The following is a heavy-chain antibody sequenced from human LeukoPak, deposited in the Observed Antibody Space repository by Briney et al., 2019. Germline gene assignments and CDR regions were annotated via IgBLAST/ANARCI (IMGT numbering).Heavy chain of an antibody. CDR2: IGGSGVAT. CDR1: GFTFSTYG. J-gene: IGHJ4*02. CDR3: AKFSAVWGTFDY. D-gene: IGHD3-16*01. Sequence: GGSLRLSCAASGFTFSTYGMSWVRQAPGKGLEWVSGIGGSGVATYYADSVKGRFTISRDNSKSTLYLQMNSLRAEDTAVYYCAKFSAVWGTFDYWGQGTLHRLL. V-gene: IGHV3-23*01.